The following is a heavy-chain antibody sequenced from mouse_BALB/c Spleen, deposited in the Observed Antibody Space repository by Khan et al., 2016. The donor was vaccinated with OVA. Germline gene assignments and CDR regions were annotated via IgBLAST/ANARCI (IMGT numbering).Heavy chain of an antibody. CDR3: ARNYGYYFDY. CDR1: GFTFSSFG. V-gene: IGHV5-17*02. D-gene: IGHD1-2*01. Sequence: EVELVESGGGLVQPGGSRKFSCAASGFTFSSFGMHWVRQAPEKGLEWVAYISSGSSTIYYADKVKGRFTISRDNPNKTLFLQMTSLRSEDTAMYYCARNYGYYFDYWGQGTTLTVSS. J-gene: IGHJ2*01. CDR2: ISSGSSTI.